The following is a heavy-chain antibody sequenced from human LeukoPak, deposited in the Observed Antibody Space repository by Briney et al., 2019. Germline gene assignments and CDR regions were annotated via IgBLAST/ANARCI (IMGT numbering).Heavy chain of an antibody. Sequence: SETLSLTCTVSGGSISSGSYYWGWIRQPAGKGLEWIGRIYTSGSTNYNPSLKSRVTISVDTSKNQFSLKLSSVTAADTAVYYCARDPWLVGGWFDPWGQGTLVTVSS. J-gene: IGHJ5*02. CDR1: GGSISSGSYY. CDR3: ARDPWLVGGWFDP. CDR2: IYTSGST. V-gene: IGHV4-61*02. D-gene: IGHD6-19*01.